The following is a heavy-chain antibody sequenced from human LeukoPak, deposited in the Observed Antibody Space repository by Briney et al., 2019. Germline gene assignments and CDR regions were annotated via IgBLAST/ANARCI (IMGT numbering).Heavy chain of an antibody. CDR3: ARFRGIAAAGTGAVDI. CDR2: IYSGGST. D-gene: IGHD6-13*01. V-gene: IGHV3-53*01. J-gene: IGHJ3*02. Sequence: GGSLRLSCAASGFTVSSNYMSWVRQAPGKGLEWVSGIYSGGSTYYADSVKGRFTISSDNSKNTLYLQMNNLIGDDAAVDYYARFRGIAAAGTGAVDIWGQEPMVPVSS. CDR1: GFTVSSNY.